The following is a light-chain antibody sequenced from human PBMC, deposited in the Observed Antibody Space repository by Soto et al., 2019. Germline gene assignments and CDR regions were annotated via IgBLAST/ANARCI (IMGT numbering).Light chain of an antibody. CDR2: EVS. CDR3: SSYTSTSTYYL. J-gene: IGLJ1*01. V-gene: IGLV2-14*01. Sequence: QSVLTQPASVSGSPGQSITISCTGTSSDVGGYNYVSWYQQHPGKAPKLMIYEVSNRPSGVSNRFSGSKSGNTASLTISGLQAEDEADYYCSSYTSTSTYYLFGTGTKVTV. CDR1: SSDVGGYNY.